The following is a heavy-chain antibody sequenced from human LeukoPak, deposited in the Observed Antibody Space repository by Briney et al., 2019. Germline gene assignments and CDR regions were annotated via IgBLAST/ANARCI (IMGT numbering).Heavy chain of an antibody. Sequence: PSETLSLTCTVSGASISSYYWGWIRQPPGKGLEWIGSIYYSGSTYYNPSLKSRVTISVDTSKNQFSLKLSSVTAADTAVYYCASPDSSGWATFDYWGQGTLVTVSS. D-gene: IGHD6-19*01. CDR2: IYYSGST. CDR3: ASPDSSGWATFDY. V-gene: IGHV4-39*01. J-gene: IGHJ4*02. CDR1: GASISSYY.